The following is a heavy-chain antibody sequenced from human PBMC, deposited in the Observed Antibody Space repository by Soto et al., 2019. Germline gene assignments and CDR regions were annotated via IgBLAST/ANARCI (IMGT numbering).Heavy chain of an antibody. Sequence: EVQLVESGGGLVQPGGSLRLSCAASGFTVSSNYMSWVRQAPGKGLEWVSVIYSGGSTYYADSVKGRFTISRDNSKNTLYLQMNSRRAEDTAVYYCARPRGDCGGGSCYSRYGMDVWGQGTTVSVSS. CDR1: GFTVSSNY. D-gene: IGHD2-15*01. CDR3: ARPRGDCGGGSCYSRYGMDV. CDR2: IYSGGST. V-gene: IGHV3-66*04. J-gene: IGHJ6*02.